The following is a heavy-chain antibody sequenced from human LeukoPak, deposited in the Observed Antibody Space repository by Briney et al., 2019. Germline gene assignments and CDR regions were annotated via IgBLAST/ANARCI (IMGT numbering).Heavy chain of an antibody. CDR1: GYTFTGYY. Sequence: ASVKVSCKASGYTFTGYYMHWVRQAPGQGLGWMGWINPNSGGTNYAQKFQGRVTMTRDTSISTAYMELSRLRSDDTAVYYCARSSVGATDLDYWGQGTLVTVSS. V-gene: IGHV1-2*02. J-gene: IGHJ4*02. D-gene: IGHD1-26*01. CDR3: ARSSVGATDLDY. CDR2: INPNSGGT.